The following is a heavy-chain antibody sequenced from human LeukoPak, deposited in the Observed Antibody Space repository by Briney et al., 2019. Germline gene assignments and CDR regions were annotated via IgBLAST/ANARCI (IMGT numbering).Heavy chain of an antibody. V-gene: IGHV3-21*01. CDR2: ISSSSSYI. Sequence: GSLRLSCAASGFTFSSYSMNWVRQAPGKGLEWVSSISSSSSYIYYADSVKGRFTISRDNAKNSLYLQMNSLRAEDTAVYYCARSGGSTSPWFDPWGQGTLVTVSS. J-gene: IGHJ5*02. D-gene: IGHD2-2*01. CDR1: GFTFSSYS. CDR3: ARSGGSTSPWFDP.